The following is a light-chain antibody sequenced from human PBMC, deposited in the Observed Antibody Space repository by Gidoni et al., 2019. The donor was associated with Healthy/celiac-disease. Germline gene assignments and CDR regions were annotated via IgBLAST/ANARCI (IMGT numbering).Light chain of an antibody. Sequence: QSALTPPASVSGSPGQSSTISCTGTSSDVGGYNYVSWYQQHPGKAPKLMIYEVSNRPSGVSNRFAGSKSGNTAALTIAGLQAEDEADYYCSSYTSSSTLGVVGGGTKLTVL. J-gene: IGLJ2*01. CDR3: SSYTSSSTLGV. V-gene: IGLV2-14*01. CDR1: SSDVGGYNY. CDR2: EVS.